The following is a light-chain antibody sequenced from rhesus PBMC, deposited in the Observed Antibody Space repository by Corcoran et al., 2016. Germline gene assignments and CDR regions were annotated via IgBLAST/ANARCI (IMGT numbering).Light chain of an antibody. CDR2: EAS. CDR1: ETVNNY. Sequence: DIQLTQSPSSLSASVGDTVTITCRASETVNNYLNWYQQKPGKAPKLLIFEASTLQCGVPPRCSGSGSGTDYTLIISSLQSEDVATYYCQHNYGTPFTFGPGTKLDIK. CDR3: QHNYGTPFT. V-gene: IGKV1-74*01. J-gene: IGKJ3*01.